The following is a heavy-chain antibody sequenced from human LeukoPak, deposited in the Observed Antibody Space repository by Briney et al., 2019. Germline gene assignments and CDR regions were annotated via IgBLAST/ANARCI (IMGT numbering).Heavy chain of an antibody. CDR2: IYYSGST. V-gene: IGHV4-39*07. CDR3: ASVPARTNWFDP. D-gene: IGHD2-2*01. Sequence: SETLSLTCTVSGGSISSSSYYWGWIRQPPGKGLEWIGSIYYSGSTYYNPSLKSRVTISVDTSKNQFSLKLSSVTAADTAVYYCASVPARTNWFDPWGQGTLVTVSS. CDR1: GGSISSSSYY. J-gene: IGHJ5*02.